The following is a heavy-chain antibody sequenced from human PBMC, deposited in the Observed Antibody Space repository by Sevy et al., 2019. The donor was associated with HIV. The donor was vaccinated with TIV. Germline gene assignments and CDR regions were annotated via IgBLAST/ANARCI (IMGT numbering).Heavy chain of an antibody. V-gene: IGHV3-11*01. D-gene: IGHD1-26*01. Sequence: GGSLRLSCAASGFTFSDYYMSWIRQAPGKGLEWVSYISSSGSTIYYADSVKGRFTISRDNAKNSLYLQMNSLRAEDTAVYYCARDRNSGSYAYYYYYGMDVWSQGTTVTVSS. CDR3: ARDRNSGSYAYYYYYGMDV. CDR2: ISSSGSTI. J-gene: IGHJ6*02. CDR1: GFTFSDYY.